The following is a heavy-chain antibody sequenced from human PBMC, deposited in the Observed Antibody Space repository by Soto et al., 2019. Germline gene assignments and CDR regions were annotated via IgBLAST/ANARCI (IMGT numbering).Heavy chain of an antibody. V-gene: IGHV1-2*02. Sequence: GASVKVSCKASGYTFTGYYLHWVRQAPGQGLEWMGWINPKSGGTKYAQNFQGRVTMTRDTSISTAYMDLSRLRSDDTAVYYCARSLSPTDLNYAESRDYYNWFDPWGQGTLVTVSS. J-gene: IGHJ5*02. D-gene: IGHD3-22*01. CDR1: GYTFTGYY. CDR3: ARSLSPTDLNYAESRDYYNWFDP. CDR2: INPKSGGT.